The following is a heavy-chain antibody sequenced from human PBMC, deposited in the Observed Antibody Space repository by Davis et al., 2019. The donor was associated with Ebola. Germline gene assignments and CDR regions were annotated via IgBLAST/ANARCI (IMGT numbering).Heavy chain of an antibody. Sequence: GESLKISCAASEFTFSGYAMSWVRQAPGKGLEWVSAISGSGGSTYYAGSVKGRFTISRDNSKNTLYLQMNSLRAEDTAVYYCANWVLVGPTTWGQGTLVTVSS. CDR1: EFTFSGYA. V-gene: IGHV3-23*01. J-gene: IGHJ5*02. D-gene: IGHD1-26*01. CDR2: ISGSGGST. CDR3: ANWVLVGPTT.